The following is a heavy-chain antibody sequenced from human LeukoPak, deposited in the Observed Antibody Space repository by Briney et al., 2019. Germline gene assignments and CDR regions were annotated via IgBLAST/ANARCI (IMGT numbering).Heavy chain of an antibody. CDR3: AKDYYYDSSGYYPKYFQH. Sequence: SGGSLRLSCATSGFTFSSYSMHWVRQAPGKGLERVSAISGSGGSTYYADSVKGRFTISRDNSKNTLYLQMNSLRVEDTAVYYCAKDYYYDSSGYYPKYFQHWGQGTLVTVSS. V-gene: IGHV3-23*01. CDR1: GFTFSSYS. CDR2: ISGSGGST. D-gene: IGHD3-22*01. J-gene: IGHJ1*01.